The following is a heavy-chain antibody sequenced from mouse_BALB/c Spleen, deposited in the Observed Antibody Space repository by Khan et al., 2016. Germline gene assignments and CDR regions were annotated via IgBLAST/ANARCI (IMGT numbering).Heavy chain of an antibody. J-gene: IGHJ4*01. Sequence: VRLQQSGPELVKPGASVKISCKASGYSFTGYFMNWVKQSHGKSLEWIGRIIPYNGDTFYNQKFKGKATLTVDTSSSTAHMELLSLTSEDSAVYYCGRPHYYGSSYGAMDYWGQGTSVTVSS. CDR1: GYSFTGYF. CDR2: IIPYNGDT. CDR3: GRPHYYGSSYGAMDY. V-gene: IGHV1-37*01. D-gene: IGHD1-1*01.